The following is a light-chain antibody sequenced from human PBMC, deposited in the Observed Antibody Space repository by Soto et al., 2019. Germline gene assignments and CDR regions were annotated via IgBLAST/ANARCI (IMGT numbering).Light chain of an antibody. J-gene: IGKJ1*01. Sequence: EMVLTQSPDTLSLSPGERATLSCRASQTVSSNFLAWYQQRPGQAPRLLMYGASIRAAGVPDRFSGSGSGTEFTLTISRLEPEDFTVYYCHHYETFGQGTKVDIK. CDR1: QTVSSNF. CDR2: GAS. V-gene: IGKV3-20*01. CDR3: HHYET.